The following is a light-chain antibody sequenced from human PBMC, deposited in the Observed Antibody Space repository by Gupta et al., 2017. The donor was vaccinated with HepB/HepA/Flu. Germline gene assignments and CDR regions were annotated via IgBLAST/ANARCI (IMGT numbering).Light chain of an antibody. Sequence: EIVLTPSPSSLSLSPGERATLSCRASQSVNNYLAWYQQTPGQAPRLLIYDASHTAAGVPARFSGSGSGTDFTLTISTLEPDDFAFYYCQQRSSCPCTFGRGTKVEIK. CDR2: DAS. J-gene: IGKJ4*01. CDR1: QSVNNY. V-gene: IGKV3-11*01. CDR3: QQRSSCPCT.